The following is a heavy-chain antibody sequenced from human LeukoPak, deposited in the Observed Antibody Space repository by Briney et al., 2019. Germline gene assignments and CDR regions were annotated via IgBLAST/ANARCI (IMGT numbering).Heavy chain of an antibody. J-gene: IGHJ4*02. Sequence: SETLSLTCTVSGGSISSSSYYWSWVRQPAGKGLEWIGRIYASGSTNYAPSLKSPVTISLDTSKNQLSLKLASVTAADTAVYYCAGAPAGSLNWLSPLDYWGQGTLVTVSS. CDR2: IYASGST. D-gene: IGHD2-2*01. CDR1: GGSISSSSYY. CDR3: AGAPAGSLNWLSPLDY. V-gene: IGHV4-61*02.